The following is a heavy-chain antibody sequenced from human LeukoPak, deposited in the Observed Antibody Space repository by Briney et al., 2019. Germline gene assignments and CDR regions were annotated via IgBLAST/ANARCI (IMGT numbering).Heavy chain of an antibody. V-gene: IGHV3-23*01. J-gene: IGHJ5*02. CDR3: AKGSGINHYHWIDP. Sequence: AGGSLRLSCAASGFTLSSLNMNWVRQAPGKGLEWVSGISGGGGSTYYADSVKGRFTISRDNSKNTLYLQMDSLRAEDTALYYCAKGSGINHYHWIDPWGQGTLVTVSS. CDR2: ISGGGGST. CDR1: GFTLSSLN. D-gene: IGHD1-14*01.